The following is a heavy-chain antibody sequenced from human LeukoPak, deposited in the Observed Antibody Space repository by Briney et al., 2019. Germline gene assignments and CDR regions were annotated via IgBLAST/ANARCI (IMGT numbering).Heavy chain of an antibody. J-gene: IGHJ3*02. CDR2: IYYIGST. Sequence: PSETLSLTCTVSGGSISSGGYYWSWIRQHPGKGLEWIGYIYYIGSTYYNPSLKSRVTISVDTSKNQFSLKLSSVTAADTAVYYCARDSSSWYRADAFDIWGQGTMVTVSS. D-gene: IGHD6-13*01. V-gene: IGHV4-31*03. CDR1: GGSISSGGYY. CDR3: ARDSSSWYRADAFDI.